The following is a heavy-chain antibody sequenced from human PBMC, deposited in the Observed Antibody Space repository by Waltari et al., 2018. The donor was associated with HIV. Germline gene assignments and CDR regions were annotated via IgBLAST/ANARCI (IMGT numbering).Heavy chain of an antibody. CDR3: ARGLPKQWLAYFDY. CDR1: GYNFTTYW. CDR2: IHPGDADT. Sequence: EVQLVQSGAEVKQPGEALQISCKSSGYNFTTYWIGWGRQMPGKGLEWMGIIHPGDADTRYSPSFQGQVTISADKSISTAFLQWSSLKASDTAMYYCARGLPKQWLAYFDYWGQGTLVTVSS. J-gene: IGHJ4*02. V-gene: IGHV5-51*01. D-gene: IGHD6-19*01.